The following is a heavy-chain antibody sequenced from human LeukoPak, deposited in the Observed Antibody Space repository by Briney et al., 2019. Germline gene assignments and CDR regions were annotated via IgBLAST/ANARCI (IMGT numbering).Heavy chain of an antibody. D-gene: IGHD5-12*01. V-gene: IGHV1-18*01. CDR3: ARDCVVCGDYKDYYFDY. CDR2: ISSHNGNT. CDR1: GYTSRTYG. Sequence: ASVKVSCKSSGYTSRTYGVSWMRQAPGQGLEWMGWISSHNGNTNYAQKFHGRLTMTTDTSTSTVYMELSSLRSEDTAVYYCARDCVVCGDYKDYYFDYWGQGTLVTVSS. J-gene: IGHJ4*02.